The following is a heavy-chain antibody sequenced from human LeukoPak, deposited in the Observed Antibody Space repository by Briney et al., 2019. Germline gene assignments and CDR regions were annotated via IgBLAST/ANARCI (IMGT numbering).Heavy chain of an antibody. D-gene: IGHD3-10*01. J-gene: IGHJ4*02. V-gene: IGHV3-21*01. CDR1: GFTFSSYS. CDR3: ARWGEWPPFDY. Sequence: GGSLRLSWAASGFTFSSYSMNWVLQAPGKGLEWVSSISSSSSYIYYADSVKGRFTISRDNAKNSLYLQMNSLRAEDTAVYYCARWGEWPPFDYWGQGTLVTVSS. CDR2: ISSSSSYI.